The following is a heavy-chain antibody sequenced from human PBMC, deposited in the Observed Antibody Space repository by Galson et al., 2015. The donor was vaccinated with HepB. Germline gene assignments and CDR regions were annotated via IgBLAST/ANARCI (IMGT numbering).Heavy chain of an antibody. J-gene: IGHJ6*02. V-gene: IGHV1-69*04. CDR2: IIPYLVIP. CDR3: VRGRVEEVVIIPGAVNHPRISYGLDV. Sequence: KVSCKASGDTFSSHAITWVRQAPGHGLEWVGRIIPYLVIPNYAQKFQGRVTITADKSTATVFMDLRSLRSDDTAKYYCVRGRVEEVVIIPGAVNHPRISYGLDVWGQGTTVTVSS. CDR1: GDTFSSHA. D-gene: IGHD2-2*01.